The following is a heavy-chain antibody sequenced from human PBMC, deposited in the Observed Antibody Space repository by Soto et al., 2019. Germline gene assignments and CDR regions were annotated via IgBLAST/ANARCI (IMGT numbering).Heavy chain of an antibody. CDR1: GGSVSSGDYF. Sequence: PSETLSLTCTVSGGSVSSGDYFWSWLRQSPGKRLEWIAYIYYSGSTNYNPSLKSRATISVDTSKSQVSLTLTSMTAADAALYYCARYPNYSSYGLDVWGQGTAVTVYS. CDR3: ARYPNYSSYGLDV. D-gene: IGHD2-21*01. J-gene: IGHJ6*02. CDR2: IYYSGST. V-gene: IGHV4-61*08.